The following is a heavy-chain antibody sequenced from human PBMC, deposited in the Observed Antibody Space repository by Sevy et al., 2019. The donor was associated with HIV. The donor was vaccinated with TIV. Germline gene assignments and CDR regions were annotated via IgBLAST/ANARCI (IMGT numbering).Heavy chain of an antibody. J-gene: IGHJ4*02. Sequence: GGSLRLSCAASGFTFGSYGMHWVRQAPGKGLEWVAVISYDGRNNKYNADSVKGRFTISRDNSKNTLYLQMNSLRVEDTAIYYCAKDRGEILHSAFDYWGQGTLVTVSS. CDR3: AKDRGEILHSAFDY. CDR1: GFTFGSYG. CDR2: ISYDGRNNK. V-gene: IGHV3-30*18. D-gene: IGHD3-16*01.